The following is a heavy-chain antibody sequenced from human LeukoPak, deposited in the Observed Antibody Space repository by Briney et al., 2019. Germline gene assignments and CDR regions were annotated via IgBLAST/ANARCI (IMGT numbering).Heavy chain of an antibody. D-gene: IGHD3-16*01. CDR3: ARQVPFGFFLGAGYSVLGYMDV. CDR1: GGSISSSSYY. V-gene: IGHV4-39*01. J-gene: IGHJ6*03. CDR2: IYYSGST. Sequence: SETLSLTCTVSGGSISSSSYYRGWIRQPPGKGLEWIGSIYYSGSTYYNPSLKSRVTISVDTSKNQFSLKLSSVTAADTAVYYCARQVPFGFFLGAGYSVLGYMDVWGKGTTVTVSS.